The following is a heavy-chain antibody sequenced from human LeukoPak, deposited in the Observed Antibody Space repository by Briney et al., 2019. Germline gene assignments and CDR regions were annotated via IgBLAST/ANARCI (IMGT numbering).Heavy chain of an antibody. D-gene: IGHD4-17*01. V-gene: IGHV4-34*01. J-gene: IGHJ6*02. Sequence: PSETLSLTCAVHGESFSAHYWSWIRQPPGKGLEWIGEINHSGTTNYSPFLKSRVTISIATSKNQFSLKLNSVTAADTAVYYCARGGLTVTTCAYYSYGMDVWGQGTTVTVSS. CDR3: ARGGLTVTTCAYYSYGMDV. CDR1: GESFSAHY. CDR2: INHSGTT.